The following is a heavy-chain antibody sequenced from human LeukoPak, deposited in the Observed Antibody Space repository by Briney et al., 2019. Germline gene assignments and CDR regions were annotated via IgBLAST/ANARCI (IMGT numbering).Heavy chain of an antibody. CDR2: IYYSGST. CDR1: GGSISSGDYY. Sequence: SQTLSLTCTVSGGSISSGDYYWSWIRQPPGKGLEWIGYIYYSGSTYYNPSLKNRITISVDTSENQFSLKLSSVTAADTAVYYCARGGSGYDRYYFDYWGQGTLVTVSS. D-gene: IGHD5-12*01. V-gene: IGHV4-30-4*01. CDR3: ARGGSGYDRYYFDY. J-gene: IGHJ4*02.